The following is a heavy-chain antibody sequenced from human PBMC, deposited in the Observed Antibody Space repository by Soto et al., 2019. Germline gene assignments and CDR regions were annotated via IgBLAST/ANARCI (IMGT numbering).Heavy chain of an antibody. J-gene: IGHJ6*02. Sequence: ETLSLTCTVSVDSISTYYWSWIRRPAGKGLEWIGRIDASGNTNYNPSLKSRVTMSADTSKKQFSLKLTSVTAADTAVYYCARYSNNWFQTEGMDVWGQGTTVTVSS. CDR2: IDASGNT. V-gene: IGHV4-4*07. CDR1: VDSISTYY. D-gene: IGHD1-20*01. CDR3: ARYSNNWFQTEGMDV.